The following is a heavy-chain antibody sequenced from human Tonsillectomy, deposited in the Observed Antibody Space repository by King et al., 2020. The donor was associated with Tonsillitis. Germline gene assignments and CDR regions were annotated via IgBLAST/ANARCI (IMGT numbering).Heavy chain of an antibody. CDR1: GDSVSSNRAA. Sequence: VQLQQSGPGLVKPSQNLSLTCSISGDSVSSNRAAWNWIRQYPSRGLEWLGRTYYRSRWYSDYAVSVKRRITINSDKSENEFSLQLNTVTPEDTAMYYCARDIYVIAVMRRSVDCWGQGTLVTVSS. D-gene: IGHD2-2*01. CDR2: TYYRSRWYS. V-gene: IGHV6-1*01. CDR3: ARDIYVIAVMRRSVDC. J-gene: IGHJ4*02.